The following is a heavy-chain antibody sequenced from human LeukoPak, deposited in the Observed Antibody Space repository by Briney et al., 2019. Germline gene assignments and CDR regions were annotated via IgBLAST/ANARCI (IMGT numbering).Heavy chain of an antibody. Sequence: GGSLRLSCAVSGFTFNIYYMSGIRQAPGKGLEWISYIGLHGYPLDYADSVKGRFTISRDNAQNSLYLDMSSLRAEDTAVYYCARKDFSSGSVTYCSQGTLVTVSS. CDR1: GFTFNIYY. CDR3: ARKDFSSGSVTY. D-gene: IGHD3-22*01. J-gene: IGHJ4*02. V-gene: IGHV3-11*04. CDR2: IGLHGYPL.